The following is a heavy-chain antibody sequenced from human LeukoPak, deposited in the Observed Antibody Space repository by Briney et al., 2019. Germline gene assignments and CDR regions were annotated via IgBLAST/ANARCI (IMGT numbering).Heavy chain of an antibody. CDR3: ARLRRDGLYFDY. J-gene: IGHJ4*02. D-gene: IGHD5-24*01. Sequence: SETLSLTCAVYGGSFSGYYWSWIRQPPGKGLEWIGEINHSGSTNYNPSLKSRVTISVDTSKNQFSLKLSSVTAADTAAYYCARLRRDGLYFDYWGQGTLVTVSS. CDR1: GGSFSGYY. V-gene: IGHV4-34*01. CDR2: INHSGST.